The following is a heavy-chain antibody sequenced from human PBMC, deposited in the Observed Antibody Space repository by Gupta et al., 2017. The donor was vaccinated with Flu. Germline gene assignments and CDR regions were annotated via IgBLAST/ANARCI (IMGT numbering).Heavy chain of an antibody. J-gene: IGHJ4*02. CDR1: GFTLSTYW. V-gene: IGHV3-74*01. CDR3: SSDMTGPNEN. D-gene: IGHD1-1*01. Sequence: GFTLSTYWVHWVRQAPGKGLMWVSRISPDGTTTNYADSVKGRFTISRDNAKDTLYLQMNRLRVDDTATYYCSSDMTGPNENWGQGSLVTVAS. CDR2: ISPDGTTT.